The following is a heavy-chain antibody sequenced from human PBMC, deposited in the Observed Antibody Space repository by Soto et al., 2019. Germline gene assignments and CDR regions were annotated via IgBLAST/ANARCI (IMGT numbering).Heavy chain of an antibody. Sequence: PGGSLRLSCAASVFSFSSYAMHCVRHSPGKWLEWVAVISYDGNNKYYADSVKGRITISRDSSKNMVYLQMNSLRPEDTVVYYCARAPPRGIAAPRTSASGMHVWGQATMVTVSS. V-gene: IGHV3-30-3*01. D-gene: IGHD6-25*01. J-gene: IGHJ6*02. CDR2: ISYDGNNK. CDR3: ARAPPRGIAAPRTSASGMHV. CDR1: VFSFSSYA.